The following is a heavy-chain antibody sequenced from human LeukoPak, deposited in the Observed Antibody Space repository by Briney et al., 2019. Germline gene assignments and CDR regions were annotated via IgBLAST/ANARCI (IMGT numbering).Heavy chain of an antibody. Sequence: GGSLRLSCAASGFTVSNKYMSWVRQAPGRGLEWVSVIYSGGSTYYADSVKGRFSISRDKSKNTLYLQMNSLRAEDTAVYYCARDRGQWLVYGFFDYWGQGTLVTVSS. V-gene: IGHV3-66*01. CDR3: ARDRGQWLVYGFFDY. J-gene: IGHJ4*02. CDR1: GFTVSNKY. D-gene: IGHD6-19*01. CDR2: IYSGGST.